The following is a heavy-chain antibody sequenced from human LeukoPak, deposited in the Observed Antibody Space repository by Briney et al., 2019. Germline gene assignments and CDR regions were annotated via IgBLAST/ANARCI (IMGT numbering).Heavy chain of an antibody. CDR1: GFTFSSYA. Sequence: WGSLRLSCAASGFTFSSYAMHWVRQAPGKGLEWVAVISYDGSNKKYADSVKGRFTISRDNSKNTLYLQMNSLRAEDTAVYYCAKRYSSSWSYFDHWGQGTLVTVSS. CDR3: AKRYSSSWSYFDH. D-gene: IGHD6-13*01. CDR2: ISYDGSNK. V-gene: IGHV3-30*04. J-gene: IGHJ4*02.